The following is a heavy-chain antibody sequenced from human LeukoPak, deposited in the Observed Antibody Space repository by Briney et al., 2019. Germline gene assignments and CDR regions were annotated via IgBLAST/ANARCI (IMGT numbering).Heavy chain of an antibody. Sequence: ASVKVSCKAPGYTFTSYYMHWVRQAPGQGLEWMGIINPSGGSTSYAQKFQGRVTMTRDTSTSTVYMELSSLRSEDTAVYYCARERQQLVPGYYYYGMDVWGQGTTVTVSS. CDR1: GYTFTSYY. D-gene: IGHD6-13*01. CDR3: ARERQQLVPGYYYYGMDV. CDR2: INPSGGST. V-gene: IGHV1-46*01. J-gene: IGHJ6*02.